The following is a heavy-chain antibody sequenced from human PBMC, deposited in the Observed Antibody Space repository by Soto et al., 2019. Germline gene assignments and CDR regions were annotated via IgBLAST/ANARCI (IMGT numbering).Heavy chain of an antibody. D-gene: IGHD6-19*01. J-gene: IGHJ6*02. Sequence: PGGSLRLSCAASGFTFSSYGMHWVRQAPGKGLEWVAVIWYDGSNKYYADSVKGRFTISRDNSKNTLYLQMNSLRAEDTAVYYCARDPYTAMVTSSGWYGYYYYGMDVWGQGTTVTVSS. CDR3: ARDPYTAMVTSSGWYGYYYYGMDV. CDR2: IWYDGSNK. CDR1: GFTFSSYG. V-gene: IGHV3-33*01.